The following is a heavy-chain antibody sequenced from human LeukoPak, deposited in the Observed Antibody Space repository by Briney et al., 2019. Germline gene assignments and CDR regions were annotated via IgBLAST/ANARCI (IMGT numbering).Heavy chain of an antibody. J-gene: IGHJ6*03. CDR2: INPNSGCT. CDR1: GYTFNGYY. D-gene: IGHD6-6*01. V-gene: IGHV1-2*06. Sequence: ASVKVSCKASGYTFNGYYMHWVRQAPRQGLEWIGRINPNSGCTNYAQKFQRRVTMNRDTTISTAYMDLDRLISDHPALYYFSRTPRIAARPYYYCYMDVWGKGTTVTVSS. CDR3: SRTPRIAARPYYYCYMDV.